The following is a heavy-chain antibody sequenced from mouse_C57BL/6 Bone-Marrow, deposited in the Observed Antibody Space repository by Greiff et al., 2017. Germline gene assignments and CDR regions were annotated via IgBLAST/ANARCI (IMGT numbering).Heavy chain of an antibody. J-gene: IGHJ2*01. Sequence: DVHLVESGPELVKPGASVKISCKASGYSFTGYYMNWVKQSPEKSLEWIGEINPSTGGTTYNQKFKAKATLTVDKSSSTAYMQLKSLTSEDSAVYYCARGDYDGYFAYWGQGTLLTVSA. CDR2: INPSTGGT. D-gene: IGHD2-4*01. CDR1: GYSFTGYY. V-gene: IGHV1-42*01. CDR3: ARGDYDGYFAY.